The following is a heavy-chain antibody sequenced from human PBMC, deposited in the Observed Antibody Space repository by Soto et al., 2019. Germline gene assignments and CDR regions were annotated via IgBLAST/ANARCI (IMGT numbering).Heavy chain of an antibody. CDR2: IYKSATT. CDR1: GDSISNLDYF. J-gene: IGHJ5*01. CDR3: ARGRYCLTGRCFPNWFDS. D-gene: IGHD7-27*01. V-gene: IGHV4-30-4*01. Sequence: KTSETLSLTCSVSGDSISNLDYFWAWIRQPPGQALEYIGYIYKSATTYYNPSFESRVAISVDTSKSQFSLNVTSATAADTAVYFCARGRYCLTGRCFPNWFDSWGQGALVTVSS.